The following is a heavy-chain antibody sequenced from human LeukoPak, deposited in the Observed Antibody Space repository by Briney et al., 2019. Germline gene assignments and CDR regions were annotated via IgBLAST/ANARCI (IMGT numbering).Heavy chain of an antibody. CDR3: ARTTEDCSSTSCYQYWFDP. CDR1: GGSISGDY. Sequence: SETLSLTCTVSGGSISGDYWSWIRQPAGTGLEWIGRIYTSGRTTYNPSLKSRVTMSVDTSKNQISLKVRSATAADTAVYYCARTTEDCSSTSCYQYWFDPWGQGTLVTVSS. D-gene: IGHD2-2*01. V-gene: IGHV4-4*07. CDR2: IYTSGRT. J-gene: IGHJ5*02.